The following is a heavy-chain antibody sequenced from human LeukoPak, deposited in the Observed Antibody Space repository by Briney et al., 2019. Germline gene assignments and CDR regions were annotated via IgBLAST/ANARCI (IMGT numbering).Heavy chain of an antibody. CDR3: ARVSTGGRYDY. Sequence: SETLSLTCTVSGGSLSSSSYNWSWLRQPTGKGLEWIGRIFSTVSTNYNPSLKSRVTMSVDTSTNQFSLQLSSVTAADTAVYYCARVSTGGRYDYWGQGTLVTVSS. D-gene: IGHD1-14*01. V-gene: IGHV4-61*02. CDR2: IFSTVST. J-gene: IGHJ4*02. CDR1: GGSLSSSSYN.